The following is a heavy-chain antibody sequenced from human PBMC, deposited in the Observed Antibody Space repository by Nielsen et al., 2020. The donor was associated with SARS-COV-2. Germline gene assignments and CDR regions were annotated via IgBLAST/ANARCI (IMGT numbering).Heavy chain of an antibody. CDR3: ARHSGSSSFGYPFDY. V-gene: IGHV4-61*08. CDR2: IYYSGST. CDR1: GGSISSGGYS. J-gene: IGHJ4*02. Sequence: SETLSLTCAVSGGSISSGGYSWSWIRQPPGKGLEWIGYIYYSGSTNYNPSLKSRVTISVDTSKNQFSLKLSSVTAADTAVYYCARHSGSSSFGYPFDYWGQGTLVTVSS. D-gene: IGHD3-3*02.